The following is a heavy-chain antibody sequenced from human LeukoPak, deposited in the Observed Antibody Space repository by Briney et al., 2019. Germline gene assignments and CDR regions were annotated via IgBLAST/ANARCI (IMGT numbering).Heavy chain of an antibody. Sequence: GESLKISCKGSGYSFTSYWIGCVRQMPGKGLEWMGIIYPGDSDTRYSPSFQGQVTISADKSISTAYLHWSSLKASDTAMYYCASRGAFGGDAFDIWGQGTMVTVSS. V-gene: IGHV5-51*01. CDR1: GYSFTSYW. D-gene: IGHD3-10*01. CDR2: IYPGDSDT. J-gene: IGHJ3*02. CDR3: ASRGAFGGDAFDI.